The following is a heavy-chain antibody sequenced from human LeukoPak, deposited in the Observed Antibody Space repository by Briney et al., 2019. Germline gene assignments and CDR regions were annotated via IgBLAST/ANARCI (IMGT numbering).Heavy chain of an antibody. J-gene: IGHJ3*02. D-gene: IGHD6-13*01. CDR3: ARRIAALGVDAFDM. CDR2: INPNSGGT. CDR1: GYTFTGYY. V-gene: IGHV1-2*04. Sequence: GASVKVSCKASGYTFTGYYMHWVRQAPGQGLEWMGWINPNSGGTNYAQNFQGWVTMTRDTSINTAYMELSRLRSDDTAVYYCARRIAALGVDAFDMWGQGTMVTVSS.